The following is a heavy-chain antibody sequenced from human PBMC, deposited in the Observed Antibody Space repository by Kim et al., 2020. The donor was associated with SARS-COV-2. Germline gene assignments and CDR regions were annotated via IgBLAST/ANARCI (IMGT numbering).Heavy chain of an antibody. D-gene: IGHD3-22*01. V-gene: IGHV4-59*09. CDR3: ARGGGYYWGFKNFDY. J-gene: IGHJ4*02. Sequence: PSLKSRATISVHPSKNQFSLKLSSVTAADTAVYYCARGGGYYWGFKNFDYWGQGTLVTVSS.